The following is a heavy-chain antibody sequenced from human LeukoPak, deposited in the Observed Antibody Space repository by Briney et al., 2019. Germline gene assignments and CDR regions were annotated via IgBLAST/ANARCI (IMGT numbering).Heavy chain of an antibody. Sequence: GGSLRLSCAASGFTFSSYAMSWVRQAPGKGLEWVSAISGSGGSTYYADSVKGRFTISRDNAKNSLYLQMNSLRAEDTAVYYCARDAATSGYSYGPTGDWFDPWGQGTLVTVSS. CDR1: GFTFSSYA. CDR3: ARDAATSGYSYGPTGDWFDP. V-gene: IGHV3-23*01. CDR2: ISGSGGST. D-gene: IGHD5-18*01. J-gene: IGHJ5*02.